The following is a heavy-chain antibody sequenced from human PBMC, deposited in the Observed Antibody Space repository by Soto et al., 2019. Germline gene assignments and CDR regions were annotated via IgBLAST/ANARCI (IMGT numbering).Heavy chain of an antibody. CDR1: GGSISSNY. V-gene: IGHV4-59*08. CDR2: IYHTGNT. Sequence: PSETLSLTCTVSGGSISSNYWSWIRQPPGKGLEWIGYIYHTGNTNYKPSLKSRATISLDMSKNQDSLKLTAVTAADTAVYFCASGHDAYKVRYWGQGTLVTVSS. CDR3: ASGHDAYKVRY. D-gene: IGHD1-1*01. J-gene: IGHJ4*02.